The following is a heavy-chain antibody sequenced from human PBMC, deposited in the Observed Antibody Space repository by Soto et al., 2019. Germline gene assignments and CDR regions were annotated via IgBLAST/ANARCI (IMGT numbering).Heavy chain of an antibody. Sequence: SETLSLTCTVSGGSIISGDYYWIWIRQPPGKGLEWIGYIYYSGSTYYNPSLKSRVTISVDTSKNQFSLKLSSVTAADTAVYYCATRTNYDYVWGSPRGAFDIWGQGTMVTVSS. CDR1: GGSIISGDYY. CDR2: IYYSGST. D-gene: IGHD3-16*01. V-gene: IGHV4-30-4*01. J-gene: IGHJ3*02. CDR3: ATRTNYDYVWGSPRGAFDI.